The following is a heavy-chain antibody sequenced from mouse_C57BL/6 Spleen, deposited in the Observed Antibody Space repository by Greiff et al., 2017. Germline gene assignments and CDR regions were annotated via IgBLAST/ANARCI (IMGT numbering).Heavy chain of an antibody. CDR2: IYPGDGDT. V-gene: IGHV1-80*01. D-gene: IGHD1-1*01. J-gene: IGHJ4*01. CDR3: ARGGPYGSSYGAMDF. Sequence: QVQLQQSGAELVKPGASVKISCKASGYAFSSYWMNWVKQRPGKGLEWIGQIYPGDGDTNYNGKFKGKATLTADKSSSTAYMQLSSLTSEDSAVYFGARGGPYGSSYGAMDFWGQGTSVTVSS. CDR1: GYAFSSYW.